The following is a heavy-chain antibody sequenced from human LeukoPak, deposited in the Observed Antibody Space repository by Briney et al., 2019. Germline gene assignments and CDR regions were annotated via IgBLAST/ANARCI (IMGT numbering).Heavy chain of an antibody. Sequence: SVKVSCKASGGTFSRYAISWVRQAPGQGLEWMGGIIPMFGIANYAQKFQGGVTITADESTSTAYMELSSLRSEDTAVYYCARDRPYTGGWRGFDYWGQGTLVTVSS. D-gene: IGHD6-19*01. CDR3: ARDRPYTGGWRGFDY. CDR2: IIPMFGIA. V-gene: IGHV1-69*13. J-gene: IGHJ4*02. CDR1: GGTFSRYA.